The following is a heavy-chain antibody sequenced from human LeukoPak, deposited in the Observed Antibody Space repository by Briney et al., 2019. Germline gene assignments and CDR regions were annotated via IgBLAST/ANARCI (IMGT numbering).Heavy chain of an antibody. CDR1: GFLLNKYW. J-gene: IGHJ5*02. V-gene: IGHV3-74*03. Sequence: GGSLRLSCAASGFLLNKYWIYWVRQAPGMGLVWISRVNSDGRRITYADFVKGRFTVSRDDAKNTLYLQMNSLRVEDTAVYYCVRGEYYSSGTYYDNWFDPWGQGTLVTVSS. CDR3: VRGEYYSSGTYYDNWFDP. D-gene: IGHD3-10*01. CDR2: VNSDGRRI.